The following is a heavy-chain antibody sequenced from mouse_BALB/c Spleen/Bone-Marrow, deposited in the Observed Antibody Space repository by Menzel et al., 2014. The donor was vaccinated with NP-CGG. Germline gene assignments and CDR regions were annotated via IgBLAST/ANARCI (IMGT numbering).Heavy chain of an antibody. CDR3: ARSQFYSNYFDS. Sequence: EVKVEESGGGLVQPGGSRKLSCAASGFTFSSFGMHWVRQAPEKGLEWVAFISSGSSIIYYADTVEGRFTISRDNPKNTLFLKMTSLRSEDTAMYYCARSQFYSNYFDSWGQGTTLTVSS. V-gene: IGHV5-17*02. D-gene: IGHD2-5*01. CDR2: ISSGSSII. J-gene: IGHJ2*01. CDR1: GFTFSSFG.